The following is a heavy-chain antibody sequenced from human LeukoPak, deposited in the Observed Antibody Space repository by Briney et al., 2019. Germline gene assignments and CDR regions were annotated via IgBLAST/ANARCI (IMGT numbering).Heavy chain of an antibody. D-gene: IGHD3-22*01. CDR2: VNWNGDNT. CDR3: ARENYDSTGYWAFDS. Sequence: GGSLRLSCAASGFTFDDYGLSWVRQLPGKGLEWVSGVNWNGDNTGYADSVKGRFTISGDNAKISLFLQMNSLRAEDTALYYCARENYDSTGYWAFDSWGQGTLVTVSS. V-gene: IGHV3-20*04. J-gene: IGHJ4*02. CDR1: GFTFDDYG.